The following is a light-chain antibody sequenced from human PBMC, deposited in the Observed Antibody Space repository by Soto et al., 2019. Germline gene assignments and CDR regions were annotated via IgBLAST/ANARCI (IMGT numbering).Light chain of an antibody. CDR1: QSVSFY. CDR2: DAS. CDR3: LQRRDWPYT. V-gene: IGKV3-11*01. Sequence: EILLSQSPATLSLSPWQKATLSCRASQSVSFYLAWYQQKPGQPPRLLIYDASNRATGIPARFSGSGSGTDFTLTISNLEPEDFAVYYCLQRRDWPYTFGQGTKLEIK. J-gene: IGKJ2*01.